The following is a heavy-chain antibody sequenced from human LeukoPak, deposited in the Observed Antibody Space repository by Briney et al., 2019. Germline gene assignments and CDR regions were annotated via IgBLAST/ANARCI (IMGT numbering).Heavy chain of an antibody. CDR1: GFTFSSYG. D-gene: IGHD3-16*02. J-gene: IGHJ4*02. Sequence: SGGSLRLSCAASGFTFSSYGMHWVRQAPGKGLEWVAVISYDGSNKYYADSVKGRFTISRDNSKNTLYLQMNSLRAEDTAVYYCAKDAVSVGLRDYVWGSYRRERGTQFFDYWGQGTLVTVSS. V-gene: IGHV3-30*18. CDR2: ISYDGSNK. CDR3: AKDAVSVGLRDYVWGSYRRERGTQFFDY.